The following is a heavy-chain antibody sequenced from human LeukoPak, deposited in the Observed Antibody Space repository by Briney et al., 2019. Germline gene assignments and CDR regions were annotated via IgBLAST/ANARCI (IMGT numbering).Heavy chain of an antibody. CDR3: ARGGSRIVVVVAARKPHYFDY. D-gene: IGHD2-15*01. Sequence: SDTLSLTCAVYDGSCSGYYWSWIRQPPGKGLDRIGEISHSGRTNYNPSLKSRVTISVDTSKNQFSLKLSSVTAADTAVYYCARGGSRIVVVVAARKPHYFDYWGQGTLVTVSS. CDR1: DGSCSGYY. J-gene: IGHJ4*02. V-gene: IGHV4-34*01. CDR2: ISHSGRT.